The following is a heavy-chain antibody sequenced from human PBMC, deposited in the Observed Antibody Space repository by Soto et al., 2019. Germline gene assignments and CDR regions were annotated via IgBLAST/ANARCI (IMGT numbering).Heavy chain of an antibody. Sequence: GGSLRLSCAASGFTFSSYAMHWVRQAPGKGLEWVAVISYDGSNKYYADSVKGRFTISRDNSKNTLYLQMNSLRAEDTAVYYCAKEYYRGHCSSDYFDYWGQASLLTVSS. J-gene: IGHJ4*02. V-gene: IGHV3-30-3*01. CDR3: AKEYYRGHCSSDYFDY. CDR1: GFTFSSYA. CDR2: ISYDGSNK. D-gene: IGHD2-21*01.